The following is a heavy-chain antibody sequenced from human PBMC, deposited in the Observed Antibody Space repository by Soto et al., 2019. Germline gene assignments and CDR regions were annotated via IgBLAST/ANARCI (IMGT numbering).Heavy chain of an antibody. V-gene: IGHV3-74*01. D-gene: IGHD5-12*01. CDR3: ARGDGDRFDGNGGLGLH. CDR1: GFPFSSYW. J-gene: IGHJ4*02. CDR2: IKSDGSGT. Sequence: EVQLVESGGGLVQPGESLTLSCAASGFPFSSYWMHWVRQAPGKGLVWVSRIKSDGSGTYYADSVQDRFTISRDNARNTRYLQMNGLRMENKAVYFCARGDGDRFDGNGGLGLHRGQGPRGTVSS.